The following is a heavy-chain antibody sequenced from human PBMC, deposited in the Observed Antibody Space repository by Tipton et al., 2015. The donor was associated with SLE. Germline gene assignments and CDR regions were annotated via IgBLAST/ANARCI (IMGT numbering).Heavy chain of an antibody. CDR1: GFTFSSYW. Sequence: SLRLSCAASGFTFSSYWMSWVRQAPGKGLEWVANIKQDGSEKYYVDSVKGRFTISRDNAKNSMYLQMNSLRAEDTAVYYCAREREPIVMMVAASAAFDIWGQRTMVPVSS. CDR3: AREREPIVMMVAASAAFDI. CDR2: IKQDGSEK. D-gene: IGHD2-15*01. V-gene: IGHV3-7*01. J-gene: IGHJ3*02.